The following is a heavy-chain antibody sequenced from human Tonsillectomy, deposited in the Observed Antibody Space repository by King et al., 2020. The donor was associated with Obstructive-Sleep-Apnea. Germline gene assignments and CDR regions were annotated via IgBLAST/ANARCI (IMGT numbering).Heavy chain of an antibody. CDR3: ARVGGRYYFDY. CDR1: GYSISSGYY. Sequence: VQLQESGPGLVKPSETLSLTCTVSGYSISSGYYWGWIRQPPGKGLEWIGSIYHSGSTYYNPSLKSRVTISVDTSKNPFSLKLSSVTAADTAVYYCARVGGRYYFDYWGQGTLVTVSS. V-gene: IGHV4-38-2*02. J-gene: IGHJ4*02. D-gene: IGHD1-14*01. CDR2: IYHSGST.